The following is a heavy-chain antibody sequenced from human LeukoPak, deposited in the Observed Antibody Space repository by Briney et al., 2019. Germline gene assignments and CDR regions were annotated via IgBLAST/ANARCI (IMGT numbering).Heavy chain of an antibody. CDR3: ARVNTIAAVYVCFDY. J-gene: IGHJ4*02. V-gene: IGHV4-59*01. Sequence: SETLSLTCTVSGGSISSYYWSWIRQRPGKGLEWIGYIYYSGSTNYNPSLKSRVTISVDTSKNQFSLKLSSVTAADTAVYYCARVNTIAAVYVCFDYWGQGTLVTVSS. CDR2: IYYSGST. CDR1: GGSISSYY. D-gene: IGHD6-13*01.